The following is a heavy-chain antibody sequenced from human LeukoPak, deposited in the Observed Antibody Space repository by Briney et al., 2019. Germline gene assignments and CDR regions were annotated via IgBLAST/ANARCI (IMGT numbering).Heavy chain of an antibody. D-gene: IGHD4-17*01. CDR3: ARDDYGDYENYGMDV. V-gene: IGHV4-34*01. CDR1: GGSFSGYY. CDR2: INHSGST. Sequence: PSETLSLTCAVYGGSFSGYYWSWTRQPPGKGLEWIGEINHSGSTNYNPSLKSRVTISVDTSKNQFSLKLSSVTAADTAVYYCARDDYGDYENYGMDVWGQGTTVTVSS. J-gene: IGHJ6*02.